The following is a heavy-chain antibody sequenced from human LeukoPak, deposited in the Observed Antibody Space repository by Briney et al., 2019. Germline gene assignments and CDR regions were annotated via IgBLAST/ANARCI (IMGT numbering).Heavy chain of an antibody. J-gene: IGHJ4*02. CDR1: GYTFTSYG. V-gene: IGHV1-18*01. D-gene: IGHD6-13*01. CDR3: ARESSYSSSWPYFDY. CDR2: ISGYNGNT. Sequence: GASVKVSCKASGYTFTSYGITWVRQAPGQGLEWMGWISGYNGNTNYAQNFQGRVTMTTDTSTSTAYMELRSLRSDDTAVYYCARESSYSSSWPYFDYWGQGTLVTVSS.